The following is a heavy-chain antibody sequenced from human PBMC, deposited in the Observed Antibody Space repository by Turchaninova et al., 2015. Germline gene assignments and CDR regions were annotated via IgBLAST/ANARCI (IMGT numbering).Heavy chain of an antibody. V-gene: IGHV4-34*02. CDR1: GGSLSDYY. CDR2: INHSGTP. CDR3: ARKGDFFDY. J-gene: IGHJ4*02. Sequence: QVQLQQWGAKLLKPSETLSRTCAVYGGSLSDYYWSWIRQSTGKGLEWIGEINHSGTPNYKPSLKSRVTISVDTSKNQFSLRLSSVTAADTAVYYCARKGDFFDYWGQGTLVTVSS. D-gene: IGHD1-26*01.